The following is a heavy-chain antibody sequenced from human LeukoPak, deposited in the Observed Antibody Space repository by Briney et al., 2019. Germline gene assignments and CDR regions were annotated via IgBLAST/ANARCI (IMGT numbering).Heavy chain of an antibody. D-gene: IGHD1-1*01. CDR2: INHSGST. CDR3: ARAPSRYNWNDEFGY. Sequence: SETLSLTCAVYGGSFSGYYWSWVRQHPGKGMEWLGEINHSGSTNYNPSLKSRVTISVDTSKNQFSLKLSSVTAADTAVYYCARAPSRYNWNDEFGYWGQGTLVTVSS. CDR1: GGSFSGYY. V-gene: IGHV4-34*01. J-gene: IGHJ4*02.